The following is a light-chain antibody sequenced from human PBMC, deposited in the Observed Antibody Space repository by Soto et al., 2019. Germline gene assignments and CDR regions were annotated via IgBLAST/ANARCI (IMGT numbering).Light chain of an antibody. CDR1: QGIRND. Sequence: QMTQSPSSLSSSLGDSVTITCRGSQGIRNDLGWYQQKPGKAPKLLIYDASNLETGVPSRFSGSGSGTDFTLNISSLQPEDIATYYCQQYHNLPPGVTCGQGTRLEIK. CDR3: QQYHNLPPGVT. V-gene: IGKV1-33*01. CDR2: DAS. J-gene: IGKJ5*01.